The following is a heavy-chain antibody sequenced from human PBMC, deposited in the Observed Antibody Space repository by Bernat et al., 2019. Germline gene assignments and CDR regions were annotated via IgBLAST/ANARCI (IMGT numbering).Heavy chain of an antibody. CDR2: IRYDGSEK. CDR1: GFTSTIYV. J-gene: IGHJ3*02. D-gene: IGHD2-21*01. Sequence: SCAASGFTSTIYVTHWIRQAPRKGLEWVAFIRYDGSEKYYADSLKGRFTIYRDNSKNTLSLQMNSLRAEDTDACYCVGDADWAFDMWGQGTMV. V-gene: IGHV3-30*02. CDR3: VGDADWAFDM.